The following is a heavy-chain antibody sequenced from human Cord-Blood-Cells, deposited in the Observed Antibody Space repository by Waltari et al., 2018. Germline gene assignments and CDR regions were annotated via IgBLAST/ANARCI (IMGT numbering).Heavy chain of an antibody. CDR1: GYTFTGYY. D-gene: IGHD3-10*01. Sequence: QVQLVQSGAEVKKPGASVKVSCKASGYTFTGYYMHWVRQAPGQGLEWMGWINPNSGGTNYAQKFQGWVTMTRDTSISTAYMALNRLSSDDTAVYCCARDEAEEVRLDYWGQGTLVTVSS. V-gene: IGHV1-2*04. CDR2: INPNSGGT. CDR3: ARDEAEEVRLDY. J-gene: IGHJ4*02.